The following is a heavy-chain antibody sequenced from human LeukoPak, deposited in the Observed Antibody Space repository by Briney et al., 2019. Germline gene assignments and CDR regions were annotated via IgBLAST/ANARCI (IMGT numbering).Heavy chain of an antibody. CDR3: AKDATGGRITL. Sequence: GGSLRLSCAASGFIFSSYGMHWVRQAPGKGLEWVAFIQYDGSNKYYADSVKGRFTISRDDSRSSLYLQMNSLRAEDTAVYYCAKDATGGRITLGGQGTLATVSS. CDR2: IQYDGSNK. CDR1: GFIFSSYG. D-gene: IGHD1-26*01. J-gene: IGHJ4*02. V-gene: IGHV3-30*02.